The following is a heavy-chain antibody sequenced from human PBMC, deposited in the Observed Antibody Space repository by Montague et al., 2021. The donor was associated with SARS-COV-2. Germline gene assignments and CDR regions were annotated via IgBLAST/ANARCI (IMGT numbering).Heavy chain of an antibody. CDR1: GGSINDHY. CDR3: ARGERWFDP. V-gene: IGHV4-59*11. CDR2: ISSNGKT. Sequence: SETLSLTCTVSGGSINDHYRSWIRQSPGKGLEWIGYISSNGKTNYNPSLKSRVTLSADAANDHFSLNLTSVTAADTAVYYCARGERWFDPWGQGTLVTVSS. D-gene: IGHD1-26*01. J-gene: IGHJ5*02.